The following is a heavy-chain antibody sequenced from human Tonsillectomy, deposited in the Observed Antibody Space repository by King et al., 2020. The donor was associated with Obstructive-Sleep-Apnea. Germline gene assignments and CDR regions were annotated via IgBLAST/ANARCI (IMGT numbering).Heavy chain of an antibody. J-gene: IGHJ4*02. Sequence: VQLVESGGGLVQPGGSLRLSCAASEFTFSSYGMSWVRQAPGKGLEWVSLITGSGDRTYYADTVKGRFTISRDNSKNTLYLQMNSLRAEDTAVYFCAKVLWLRPTAPYDYWGQGTLVTVSS. CDR2: ITGSGDRT. D-gene: IGHD5-12*01. V-gene: IGHV3-23*04. CDR1: EFTFSSYG. CDR3: AKVLWLRPTAPYDY.